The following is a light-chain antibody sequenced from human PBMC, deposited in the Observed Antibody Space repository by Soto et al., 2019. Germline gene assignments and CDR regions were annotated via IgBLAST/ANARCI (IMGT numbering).Light chain of an antibody. CDR2: SDN. J-gene: IGLJ3*02. V-gene: IGLV1-44*01. CDR3: AAWDESPNVPV. CDR1: NSNIGRNT. Sequence: QSVLTQPPSASGTPGQRVTISCSGSNSNIGRNTVNWYQQLPGAAPNLLIHSDNDRPSGVPDRFSGSRSGTSASLAISGLQSEDDADYYCAAWDESPNVPVFGGGTKLTVL.